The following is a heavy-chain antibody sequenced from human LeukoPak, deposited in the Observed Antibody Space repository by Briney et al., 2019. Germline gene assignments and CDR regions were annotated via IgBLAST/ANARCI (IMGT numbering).Heavy chain of an antibody. CDR2: ISGSGGST. CDR3: AKPLIPVAGTLYFHS. D-gene: IGHD6-19*01. CDR1: GFTLSIYG. V-gene: IGHV3-23*01. J-gene: IGHJ4*02. Sequence: GGSLRLSCAASGFTLSIYGMSWVRQAPGKGLEWVSTISGSGGSTYHADSVKGRFTISRDNSKNTLYLQMNSLRAEDTAVYYCAKPLIPVAGTLYFHSWGQGTLVTVSS.